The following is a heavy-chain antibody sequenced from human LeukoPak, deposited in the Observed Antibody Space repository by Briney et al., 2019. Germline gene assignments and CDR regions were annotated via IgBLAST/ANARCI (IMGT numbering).Heavy chain of an antibody. CDR2: ISASSNFI. CDR1: GFTFSSYS. D-gene: IGHD6-19*01. J-gene: IGHJ4*02. V-gene: IGHV3-21*01. Sequence: GGSLRLSCVVSGFTFSSYSMSWVRQAPGKGLEWVSSISASSNFISYADSVKGRFTISRDNAKKSLYLQMNSVRAEDTAVYYCARDPGYCSGWFGYWGQGALVTASS. CDR3: ARDPGYCSGWFGY.